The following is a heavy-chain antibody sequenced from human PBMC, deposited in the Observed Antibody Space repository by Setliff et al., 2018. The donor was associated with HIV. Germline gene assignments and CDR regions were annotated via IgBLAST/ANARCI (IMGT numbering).Heavy chain of an antibody. J-gene: IGHJ6*03. CDR2: IYTSGST. D-gene: IGHD3-10*01. V-gene: IGHV4-4*09. Sequence: SETLSLTCTVSGDSISTDYWTWIRQPPGKGLEWIGYIYTSGSTNYNPSLKSRVTISVDTSKNQFSLKLSSVTAADTAVYYCARDGSGSSYYYYYMDVWGKGTTVTVSS. CDR1: GDSISTDY. CDR3: ARDGSGSSYYYYYMDV.